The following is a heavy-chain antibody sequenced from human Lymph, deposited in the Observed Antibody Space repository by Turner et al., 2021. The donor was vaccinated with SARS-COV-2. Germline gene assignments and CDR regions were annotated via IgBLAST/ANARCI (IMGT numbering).Heavy chain of an antibody. V-gene: IGHV3-21*01. D-gene: IGHD4-17*01. CDR3: ARDIPTTADYFDY. CDR1: GFTCSTYI. CDR2: ITSSSSYI. Sequence: EVQLVESGGGLVKPGGALRLSCSATGFTCSTYIMNWVRQASGKGLEWISSITSSSSYIYYADSVKGRFTIARDDAKNALYMQMNSLRAEDTAVYFCARDIPTTADYFDYWGQGTLVTVSS. J-gene: IGHJ4*02.